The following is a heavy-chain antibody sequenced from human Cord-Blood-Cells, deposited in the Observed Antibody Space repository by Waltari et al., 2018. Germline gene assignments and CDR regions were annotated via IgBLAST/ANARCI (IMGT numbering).Heavy chain of an antibody. V-gene: IGHV3-23*01. Sequence: EVQLLESGGGLVQPGGSLRLSCAASGFTFSSYAMSWVRQAPGKGVGWVSAISGSGGSTYYADSVKGRFTISRDNSKNTLYLQMNSLRAEDTAVYYCAKDIAPGDYRYFDLWGRGTLVTVSS. D-gene: IGHD4-17*01. CDR3: AKDIAPGDYRYFDL. J-gene: IGHJ2*01. CDR2: ISGSGGST. CDR1: GFTFSSYA.